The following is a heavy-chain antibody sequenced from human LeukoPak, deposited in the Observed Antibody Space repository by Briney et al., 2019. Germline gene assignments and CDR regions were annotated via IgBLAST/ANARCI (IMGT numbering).Heavy chain of an antibody. J-gene: IGHJ4*02. CDR3: AKDFLIGPL. D-gene: IGHD2-21*01. Sequence: PGGSLTLFCAASGFTLSSHAMSWARHARGGGRECVSALSGSGGSTYYGDSVKGRFTISRDNAKNSLYLQMDSLRAEDTAVYYCAKDFLIGPLWGQGTLVTVSS. CDR2: LSGSGGST. CDR1: GFTLSSHA. V-gene: IGHV3-23*01.